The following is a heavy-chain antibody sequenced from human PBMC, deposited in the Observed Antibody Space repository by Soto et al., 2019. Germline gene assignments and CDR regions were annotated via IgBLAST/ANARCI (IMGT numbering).Heavy chain of an antibody. J-gene: IGHJ6*02. D-gene: IGHD3-3*01. V-gene: IGHV3-15*07. CDR2: IKSKTDGGTT. CDR1: GFTFSNAW. Sequence: EVQLVESGGGLVKPGGSLRLSCAASGFTFSNAWMNWVRQAPGKGLELVGRIKSKTDGGTTDYAAPVKGRFTISRDDSKNTLYLQMNSLKTEDTAVYYCTTPTRDTICGVVTFYYYYGMDVWGQGTTVTVSS. CDR3: TTPTRDTICGVVTFYYYYGMDV.